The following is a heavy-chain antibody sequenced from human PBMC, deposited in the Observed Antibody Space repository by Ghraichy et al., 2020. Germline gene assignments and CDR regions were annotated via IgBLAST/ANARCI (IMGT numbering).Heavy chain of an antibody. D-gene: IGHD3-3*01. J-gene: IGHJ6*02. V-gene: IGHV4-34*01. CDR3: ARVRVLEWLLYRGAGGVGMDV. CDR1: GGSFSGYY. Sequence: SETLSLTCAVYGGSFSGYYWSWIRQPPGKGLEWIGEINHSGSTNYNPSLKSRVTISVDTSKNQFSLKLSSVTAADTAVYYCARVRVLEWLLYRGAGGVGMDVWGQGTTVTVSS. CDR2: INHSGST.